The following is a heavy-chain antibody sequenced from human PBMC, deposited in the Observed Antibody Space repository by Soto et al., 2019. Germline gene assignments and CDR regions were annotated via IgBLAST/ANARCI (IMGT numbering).Heavy chain of an antibody. J-gene: IGHJ4*02. CDR2: IWYDGTTK. D-gene: IGHD3-10*01. Sequence: QEQLVESGGGVVQPGTSLRLSCAASGITFRNYGMHWVRQAPGKGLEWVAVIWYDGTTKFYPDSVKGRFTISRDNSKNTLYLQMSSLRAEDTAVYCCATVDTYYGSGFWGQGTLVTVSS. CDR3: ATVDTYYGSGF. V-gene: IGHV3-33*01. CDR1: GITFRNYG.